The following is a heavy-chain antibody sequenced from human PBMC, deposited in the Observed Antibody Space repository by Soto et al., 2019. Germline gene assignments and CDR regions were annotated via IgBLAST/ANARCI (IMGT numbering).Heavy chain of an antibody. V-gene: IGHV3-23*01. CDR2: ISGSGGST. D-gene: IGHD3-3*01. CDR1: GFTFSSYA. Sequence: PGGSLRLSCAASGFTFSSYAMSWVRQAPGKGLEWVSAISGSGGSTYYAESVKGRYNISRDNSKNTLYLQMNSLRAYYTALYYCAKARAQYYDFWSGYPVDYWGQGT. J-gene: IGHJ4*02. CDR3: AKARAQYYDFWSGYPVDY.